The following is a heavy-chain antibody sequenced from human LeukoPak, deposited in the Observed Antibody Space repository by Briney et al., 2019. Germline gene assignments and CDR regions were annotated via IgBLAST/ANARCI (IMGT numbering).Heavy chain of an antibody. Sequence: ASVKVSCKASGYTFTSYGISWVRQAPGQGLEWMGWMNPNSGNTGYAQKFQGRVTITRNTSISTAYMKLSSLRSEDTAVYYCARAGGYGLYYYYYYYMDVWGKGTTVTISS. CDR2: MNPNSGNT. CDR1: GYTFTSYG. V-gene: IGHV1-8*03. CDR3: ARAGGYGLYYYYYYYMDV. D-gene: IGHD5-12*01. J-gene: IGHJ6*03.